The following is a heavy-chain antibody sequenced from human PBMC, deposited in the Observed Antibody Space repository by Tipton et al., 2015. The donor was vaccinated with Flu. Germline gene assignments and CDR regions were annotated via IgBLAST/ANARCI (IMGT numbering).Heavy chain of an antibody. CDR3: ARVIIVGATGAELFDN. CDR2: TYYSGYT. V-gene: IGHV4-59*01. Sequence: TLSLTCTVSGGSISSFYWSWIRQPPGKGLEWIGYTYYSGYTKYNPSLKSRVTISVDTSKNQFSLKLNSVTAADTAVYYCARVIIVGATGAELFDNWGQGTLVTVSS. CDR1: GGSISSFY. J-gene: IGHJ4*02. D-gene: IGHD1-26*01.